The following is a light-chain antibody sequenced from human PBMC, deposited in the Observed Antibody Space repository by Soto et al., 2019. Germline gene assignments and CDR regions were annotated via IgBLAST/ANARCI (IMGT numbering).Light chain of an antibody. CDR1: HSVSSSY. J-gene: IGKJ5*01. Sequence: EIVLTQSPGTLSLSPGERATLSCRASHSVSSSYLGWYQQKPGQATRLLLYGASSRASGIPVRFRGSGSRTDFTLTVTRAEAEDFSVYYCQQYGSSPLVTFGQGTLLEIK. CDR3: QQYGSSPLVT. CDR2: GAS. V-gene: IGKV3-20*01.